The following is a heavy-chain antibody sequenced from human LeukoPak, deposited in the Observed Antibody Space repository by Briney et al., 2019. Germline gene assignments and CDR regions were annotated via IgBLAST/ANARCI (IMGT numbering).Heavy chain of an antibody. V-gene: IGHV5-10-1*01. J-gene: IGHJ6*04. CDR1: GYSFTSYW. CDR2: IDPSDSYT. CDR3: ATRSPDYDILTGLHWGYYGMDV. Sequence: GESLRISCKGAGYSFTSYWISWVRQMPGKGLGWMGRIDPSDSYTNYSPSFQGHVTISADKSISPAYLHWSGLKASDNAMYYCATRSPDYDILTGLHWGYYGMDVWGKGTTVTVSS. D-gene: IGHD3-9*01.